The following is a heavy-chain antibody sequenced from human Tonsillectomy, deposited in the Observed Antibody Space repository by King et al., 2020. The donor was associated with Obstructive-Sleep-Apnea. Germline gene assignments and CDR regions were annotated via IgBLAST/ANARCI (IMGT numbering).Heavy chain of an antibody. CDR2: ISSSGTTI. J-gene: IGHJ6*02. D-gene: IGHD3-16*02. Sequence: VQLVESGGGLVKPGGSLRLSCAASGFTFSDYYMSWIRQAPGKGLEWVSYISSSGTTIYYADSVKGRFTISRDNAKNSLYLQMNSLRAEDTAVYYCARDTVIPPHSGQLLIYYYYGMDVWGQGTTVTVSS. V-gene: IGHV3-11*01. CDR3: ARDTVIPPHSGQLLIYYYYGMDV. CDR1: GFTFSDYY.